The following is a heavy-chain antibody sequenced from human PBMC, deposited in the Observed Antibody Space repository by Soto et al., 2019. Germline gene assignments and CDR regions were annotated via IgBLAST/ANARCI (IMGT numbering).Heavy chain of an antibody. V-gene: IGHV5-10-1*01. J-gene: IGHJ6*02. D-gene: IGHD2-2*01. CDR1: GYSFTSYW. Sequence: GESLKISCKGSGYSFTSYWISWVRQMPGKGLEWMGRIDPSDSYTNYSPSFQGHVTISADKSISTAYLQWSSLKASDTAMYYCARPYCSSTSCPYYYYYGMDVWGQGTTVTSP. CDR3: ARPYCSSTSCPYYYYYGMDV. CDR2: IDPSDSYT.